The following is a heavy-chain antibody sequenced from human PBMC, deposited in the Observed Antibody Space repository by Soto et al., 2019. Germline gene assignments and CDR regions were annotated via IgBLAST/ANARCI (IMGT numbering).Heavy chain of an antibody. V-gene: IGHV3-48*03. CDR3: ARAPYSSSFWFDP. D-gene: IGHD6-6*01. CDR1: GFIFSSYE. Sequence: LRLSCAASGFIFSSYEMNWVRQAPGKGLEWVSYISSSGTTIYYADSVKGRFTISRDNAKNSLYLQMNSLRAEDTAVYYCARAPYSSSFWFDPWGQGTLVTVSS. CDR2: ISSSGTTI. J-gene: IGHJ5*02.